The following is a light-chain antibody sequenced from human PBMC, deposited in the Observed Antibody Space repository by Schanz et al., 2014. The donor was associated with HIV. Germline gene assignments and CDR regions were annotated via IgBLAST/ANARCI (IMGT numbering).Light chain of an antibody. CDR1: QSIGNS. CDR2: KAS. V-gene: IGKV1-5*03. CDR3: QHYHTYPYT. Sequence: IQMTQSPSTLSASVGDRVTITCRASQSIGNSLAWYQQKPGRAPKLLIYKASTLEPGVPSTFSGSGSATEFTLTISSLQPDDFASYYCQHYHTYPYTFGQGTELEIK. J-gene: IGKJ2*01.